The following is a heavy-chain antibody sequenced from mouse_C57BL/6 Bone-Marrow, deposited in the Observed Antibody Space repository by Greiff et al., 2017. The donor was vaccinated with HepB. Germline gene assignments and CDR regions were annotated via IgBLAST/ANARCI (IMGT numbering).Heavy chain of an antibody. Sequence: QVQLKQPGAELVKPGASVKLSCKASGYTFTSYWMHWVKQRPGQGLEWIGMIHPNSGSTNYNEKFKSKATLTVDKSSSTAYMQLSSLTSEDSAVYYCVITTVDYFDYWGQGTTLTVSS. D-gene: IGHD1-1*01. CDR2: IHPNSGST. V-gene: IGHV1-64*01. J-gene: IGHJ2*01. CDR3: VITTVDYFDY. CDR1: GYTFTSYW.